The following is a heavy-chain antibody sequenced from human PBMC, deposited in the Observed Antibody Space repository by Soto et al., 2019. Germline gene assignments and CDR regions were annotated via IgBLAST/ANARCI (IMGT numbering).Heavy chain of an antibody. V-gene: IGHV4-39*01. J-gene: IGHJ6*02. D-gene: IGHD5-12*01. CDR3: ATQPAITATSFHGMDV. Sequence: SETLSLTCIVSGGSISSSSYYWGWIRQSPEKGLEWIGTLYYSGKTWYNPSLKSRVTISVDTSKDQFALKLTSVTAADTAVYYSATQPAITATSFHGMDVWGHGTTVTVSS. CDR1: GGSISSSSYY. CDR2: LYYSGKT.